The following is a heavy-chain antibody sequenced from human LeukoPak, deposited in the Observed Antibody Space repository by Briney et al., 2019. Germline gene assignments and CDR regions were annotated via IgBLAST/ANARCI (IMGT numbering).Heavy chain of an antibody. CDR1: GFTFSTYA. Sequence: PGGSLRLSCAASGFTFSTYAMSWVRQAPGKGLEWVSGISISGGSVYYADSVKGRFTISRDNSKNTLYLQMNRLRAEDTAVYYCAKDRDLLFAHCWFDLWGQGILVTVS. J-gene: IGHJ5*02. V-gene: IGHV3-23*01. CDR3: AKDRDLLFAHCWFDL. CDR2: ISISGGSV. D-gene: IGHD3-10*01.